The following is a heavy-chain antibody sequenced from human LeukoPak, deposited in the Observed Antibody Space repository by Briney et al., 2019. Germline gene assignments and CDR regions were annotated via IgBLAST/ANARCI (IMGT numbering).Heavy chain of an antibody. Sequence: ASVKVSCKVSGYTFTDYYMHWVQQAPGKGLEWMGLVDPEDGETIYAEKFQGRVTITADTSTDTAYMELSSLRSEDTAVYYCATLELERRSVIDYWGPGTLVTVSS. J-gene: IGHJ4*01. CDR2: VDPEDGET. CDR1: GYTFTDYY. D-gene: IGHD1-1*01. CDR3: ATLELERRSVIDY. V-gene: IGHV1-69-2*01.